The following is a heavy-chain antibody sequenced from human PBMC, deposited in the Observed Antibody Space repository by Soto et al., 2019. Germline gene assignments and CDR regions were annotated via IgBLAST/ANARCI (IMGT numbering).Heavy chain of an antibody. CDR2: TYFRSKWYN. D-gene: IGHD5-12*01. CDR1: GDSVSSNTAS. Sequence: PSQTLSLTCAISGDSVSSNTASWNWIRQSPSRGLEWLGRTYFRSKWYNDCAVSVKSRIIINPDTSNNQFSLQLNSVTPEDTAVYFCAKGDNLGPKTGYAFDPWGQGIMVTVSS. J-gene: IGHJ5*02. V-gene: IGHV6-1*01. CDR3: AKGDNLGPKTGYAFDP.